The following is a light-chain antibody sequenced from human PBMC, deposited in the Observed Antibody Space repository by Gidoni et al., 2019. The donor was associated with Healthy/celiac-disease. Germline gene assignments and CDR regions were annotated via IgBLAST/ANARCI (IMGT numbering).Light chain of an antibody. CDR3: QQSYSTPPT. CDR1: QSVLYSSNNKNY. V-gene: IGKV4-1*01. J-gene: IGKJ1*01. CDR2: WAS. Sequence: DLVMTQSPDSLAVSLGERATIKCKSSQSVLYSSNNKNYLAWYQQKPGQPPKLLISWASTRESGVPDRFSGSGSGTDFTLTISSLQAEDVAVYYCQQSYSTPPTFXHXTKVEIK.